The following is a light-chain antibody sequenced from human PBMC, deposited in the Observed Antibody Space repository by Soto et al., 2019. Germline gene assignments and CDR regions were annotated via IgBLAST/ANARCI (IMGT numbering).Light chain of an antibody. V-gene: IGLV1-40*01. J-gene: IGLJ1*01. CDR3: HSYDSSLSVPDV. CDR1: SSNIGAGYD. CDR2: GNS. Sequence: QSVLTQPPSVSGAPGQRVTISCTGSSSNIGAGYDVHWYQLLPGTAPKLLIYGNSKRHSGVPDRFSGTKSGTSASLAITGLLAEDEADYYCHSYDSSLSVPDVFRSGTKFTVL.